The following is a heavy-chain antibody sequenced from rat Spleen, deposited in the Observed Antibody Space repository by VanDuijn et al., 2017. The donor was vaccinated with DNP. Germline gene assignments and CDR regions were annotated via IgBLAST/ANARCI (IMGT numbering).Heavy chain of an antibody. J-gene: IGHJ4*01. Sequence: EVQLVASGGGLVQPGRSLKLSCAASGYTFSDYYMAWVRQAPTKGLEWVAYIGSDGYAPYYGDSVKGRFTISRDNAKNTLYLQMNSLRSEDTATYYCARDEGLGVDAMDAWGQGTSVTVSS. CDR3: ARDEGLGVDAMDA. D-gene: IGHD5-1*01. CDR2: IGSDGYAP. V-gene: IGHV5-22*01. CDR1: GYTFSDYY.